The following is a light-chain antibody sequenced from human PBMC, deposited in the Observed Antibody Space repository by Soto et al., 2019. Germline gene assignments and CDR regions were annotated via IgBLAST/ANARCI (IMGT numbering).Light chain of an antibody. V-gene: IGLV3-9*01. CDR1: NIGSKN. CDR3: QVWDTSSTWYV. Sequence: SYELTQPPSVSVALGQTARITCGGNNIGSKNVHWYQQRTGQAPVLVIYRDKKRPSGIPERFSGSKSENTATLTISRAQAGDEAEYYCQVWDTSSTWYVFGTGTKVTVL. CDR2: RDK. J-gene: IGLJ1*01.